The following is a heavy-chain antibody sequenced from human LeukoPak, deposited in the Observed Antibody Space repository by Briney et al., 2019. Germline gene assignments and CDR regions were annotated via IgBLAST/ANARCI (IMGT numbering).Heavy chain of an antibody. D-gene: IGHD4-17*01. CDR3: AKDMYLEGTSVTVPGWFDP. Sequence: GGSLILSWAASGLSFSSCAMSWVCQSPGKGLDCASTIGGGAGRPYSADVVKGRFILSRDNPKNRLYLQMNSLRAEDTAVYYCAKDMYLEGTSVTVPGWFDPWGQGTLVTVSS. J-gene: IGHJ5*02. V-gene: IGHV3-23*01. CDR1: GLSFSSCA. CDR2: IGGGAGRP.